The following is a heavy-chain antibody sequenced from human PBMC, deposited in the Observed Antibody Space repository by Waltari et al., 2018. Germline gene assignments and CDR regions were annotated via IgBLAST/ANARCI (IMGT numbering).Heavy chain of an antibody. CDR2: INHSGST. CDR1: GGSFSGYY. J-gene: IGHJ3*02. V-gene: IGHV4-34*01. D-gene: IGHD2-8*01. Sequence: QVQLQQWGAGLLKPSETLSLTCAVYGGSFSGYYWSWIRQPPGKGLEWIGEINHSGSTNYNPSLKSRVTISVDTSKNQFSLKLSSVTAADTAVYYCVRRGPGFNTALMVHDIWGQGTMVTVSS. CDR3: VRRGPGFNTALMVHDI.